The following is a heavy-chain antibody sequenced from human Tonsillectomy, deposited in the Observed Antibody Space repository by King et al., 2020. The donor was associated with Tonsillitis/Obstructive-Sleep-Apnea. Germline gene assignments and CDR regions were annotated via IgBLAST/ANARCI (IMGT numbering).Heavy chain of an antibody. J-gene: IGHJ6*02. CDR2: IYYSGST. CDR1: GGSISSSSYY. D-gene: IGHD2-2*02. CDR3: ARPYCSSTSCYTRPYYYYGMDV. V-gene: IGHV4-39*01. Sequence: QLQESGPGLVKPSETLSLTCTVSGGSISSSSYYWGWIRQPPGKGLEWIGSIYYSGSTYYNPSLKSRVTISVDTSKNQFSLKLSSVTAADTAVYYCARPYCSSTSCYTRPYYYYGMDVWGQGTTVTVSS.